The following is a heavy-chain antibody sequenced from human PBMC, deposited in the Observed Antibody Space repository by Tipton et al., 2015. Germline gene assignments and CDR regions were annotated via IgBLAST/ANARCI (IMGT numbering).Heavy chain of an antibody. CDR1: GYSFTNYW. CDR3: ARHVLGVAAAGLALDV. Sequence: QLVQSGAEVRKPGESLKISCKASGYSFTNYWIGWVRQMPGKGLEWMGVIYPGDSDTRYSPSFQGHVTISADKFINTAYLQWSGLKASDSAMYYCARHVLGVAAAGLALDVWGQGTTVTVSS. J-gene: IGHJ6*02. D-gene: IGHD6-13*01. V-gene: IGHV5-51*01. CDR2: IYPGDSDT.